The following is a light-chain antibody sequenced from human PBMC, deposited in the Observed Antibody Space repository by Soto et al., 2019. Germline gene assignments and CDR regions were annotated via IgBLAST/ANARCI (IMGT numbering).Light chain of an antibody. J-gene: IGLJ1*01. CDR1: SSDVGGYNY. CDR2: EVS. Sequence: ALAQPPSASGSPGQSVTISCTGTSSDVGGYNYVSWYQQHPGKAPKLMIYEVSERPSGVPDRFSGSKSSNTASLTVSGLQAEDEADYYCSSYAGSNNFVFGTGTKVTVL. V-gene: IGLV2-8*01. CDR3: SSYAGSNNFV.